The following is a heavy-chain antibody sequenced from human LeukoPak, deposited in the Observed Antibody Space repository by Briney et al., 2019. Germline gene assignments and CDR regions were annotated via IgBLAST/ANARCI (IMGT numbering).Heavy chain of an antibody. J-gene: IGHJ4*02. CDR1: GSTFSDYY. CDR2: ISSSSSYT. Sequence: PGGSLGLSCAASGSTFSDYYMSWIRQAPGKGLEWVSYISSSSSYTNYADSVKGRFTISRDNAKNSLYLQMNSLRAEDTAVYYCARVPRITMVRGVIMAYYFDYWGQGTLVTVSS. D-gene: IGHD3-10*01. CDR3: ARVPRITMVRGVIMAYYFDY. V-gene: IGHV3-11*05.